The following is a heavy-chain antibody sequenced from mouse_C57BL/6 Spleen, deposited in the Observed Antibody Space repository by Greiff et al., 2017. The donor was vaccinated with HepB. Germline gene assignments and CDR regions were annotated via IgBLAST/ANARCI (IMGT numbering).Heavy chain of an antibody. CDR3: AREAYDYGRGDY. Sequence: QVQLQQSGAELVKPGASVKISCKASGYAFSSYWMNWVKQRPGKGLEWIGQIYPGDGDTNYNGKFKGKATLTADKSSSTAYMQLSSLTSEDSAVYFCAREAYDYGRGDYWGQGTSVTVSS. CDR1: GYAFSSYW. V-gene: IGHV1-80*01. D-gene: IGHD2-4*01. J-gene: IGHJ4*01. CDR2: IYPGDGDT.